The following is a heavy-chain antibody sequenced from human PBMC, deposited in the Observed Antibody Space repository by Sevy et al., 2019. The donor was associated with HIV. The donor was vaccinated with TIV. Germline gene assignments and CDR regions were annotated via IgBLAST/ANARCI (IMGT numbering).Heavy chain of an antibody. CDR3: ARHGIQKVGFTRLPGNN. V-gene: IGHV5-51*01. CDR2: IYPDDSDI. J-gene: IGHJ4*01. CDR1: GYNFTNYW. D-gene: IGHD1-26*01. Sequence: GESLKISCRASGYNFTNYWLGWVRQMPGKGLEWIGFIYPDDSDIRYNPSFQGQVAISADKSIGAAYLQWKSLKASDTAMYYCARHGIQKVGFTRLPGNNWGQGTLVTVSS.